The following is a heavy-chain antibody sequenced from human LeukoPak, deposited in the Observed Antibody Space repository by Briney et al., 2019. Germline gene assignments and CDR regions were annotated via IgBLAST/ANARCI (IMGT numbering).Heavy chain of an antibody. V-gene: IGHV3-21*01. D-gene: IGHD6-25*01. CDR3: ARDGSGFYLYYYMDV. CDR2: ISTVSTYK. J-gene: IGHJ6*03. CDR1: GFTFTDYS. Sequence: GCSLRLSCAASGFTFTDYSMTWVRQAPGKGLEWVSSISTVSTYKFYSDSVKGRFTISRDNAKNILYLQMSSLSAEDTAVYYCARDGSGFYLYYYMDVWGRGTPVTVS.